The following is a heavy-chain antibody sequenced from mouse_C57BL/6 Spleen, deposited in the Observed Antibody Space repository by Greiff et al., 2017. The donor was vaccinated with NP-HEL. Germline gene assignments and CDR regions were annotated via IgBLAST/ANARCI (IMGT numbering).Heavy chain of an antibody. Sequence: VQLKESGPELVKPGASVKIPCKASGYTFTDYNMDWVKQSHGKSLEWIGDINPNNGGTIYNQKFKGKATLTVDKSSSTAYMELRSLTSEDTAVYYCARGRDYEGYFDVWGTGTTVTVSS. CDR1: GYTFTDYN. CDR2: INPNNGGT. CDR3: ARGRDYEGYFDV. J-gene: IGHJ1*03. D-gene: IGHD2-4*01. V-gene: IGHV1-18*01.